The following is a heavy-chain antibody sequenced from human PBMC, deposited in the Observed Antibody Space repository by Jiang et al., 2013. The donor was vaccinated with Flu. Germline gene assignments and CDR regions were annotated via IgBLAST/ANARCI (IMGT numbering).Heavy chain of an antibody. J-gene: IGHJ4*02. CDR1: GASITSGTYY. CDR3: ARAGGNGYMRNYFDF. V-gene: IGHV4-61*02. D-gene: IGHD5-24*01. CDR2: IYTTGST. Sequence: YGPGLVKPSQTLSLTCTVSGASITSGTYYWTWIRQSAGQGLEWLGRIYTTGSTDYNPSLESRVTISLDTSKNRFSLILSSVTAADTAVYYCARAGGNGYMRNYFDFWGQGTVVTVSS.